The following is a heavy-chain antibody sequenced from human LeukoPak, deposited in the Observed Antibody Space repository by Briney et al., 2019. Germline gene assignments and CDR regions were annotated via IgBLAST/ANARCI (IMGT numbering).Heavy chain of an antibody. CDR2: IYHSGST. V-gene: IGHV4-38-2*02. D-gene: IGHD3-22*01. Sequence: PSETLSLTCTVSGGSISGYYWGWIRQPPGKGLEWIGSIYHSGSTYYNPSLKSRVTISVDTSKNQFSLKLRSVTAADTAVYYCARFNYYEVDIWGQGTMVTVSS. J-gene: IGHJ3*02. CDR1: GGSISGYY. CDR3: ARFNYYEVDI.